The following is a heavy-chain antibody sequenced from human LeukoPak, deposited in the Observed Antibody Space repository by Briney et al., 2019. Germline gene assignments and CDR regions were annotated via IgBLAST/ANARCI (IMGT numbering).Heavy chain of an antibody. CDR1: GGTFSSYA. Sequence: GASVKVSCKASGGTFSSYAISWVRQAPGQGLEWMGGIIPIFGTANYAQKFQGRVTMTEDTSTDTAYMELSSLRSEDTAVYYCARSFIVVVPAAVDYWGQGTLVTVSS. V-gene: IGHV1-69*06. D-gene: IGHD2-2*01. CDR3: ARSFIVVVPAAVDY. CDR2: IIPIFGTA. J-gene: IGHJ4*02.